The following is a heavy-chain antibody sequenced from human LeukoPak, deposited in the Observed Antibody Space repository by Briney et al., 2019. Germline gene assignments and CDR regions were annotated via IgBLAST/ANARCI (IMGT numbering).Heavy chain of an antibody. V-gene: IGHV3-33*06. CDR2: IWYDGSKT. CDR1: GFTFSSHG. Sequence: PGGSLRLSCAASGFTFSSHGMQWVRQAPGKGLEWVALIWYDGSKTNYVDSVMGRFTISRDSSKNTLYLQMDNLRVGDTAVYFCAKDLSYGSLWFDPWGQGTLVTVSS. D-gene: IGHD3-10*01. CDR3: AKDLSYGSLWFDP. J-gene: IGHJ5*02.